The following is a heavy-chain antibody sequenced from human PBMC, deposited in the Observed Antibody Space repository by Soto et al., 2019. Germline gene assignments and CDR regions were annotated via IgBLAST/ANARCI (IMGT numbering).Heavy chain of an antibody. D-gene: IGHD4-17*01. J-gene: IGHJ4*02. CDR1: GGTFSSYA. Sequence: GASVKVSCKASGGTFSSYAISWVRQAPGQGLEWMGGIIPIFGTANYAQKFQGRVTITADESTSTAYMELSSLRSEDTAVYYCAADVGGYIYGLATHWGPGTLVTVSS. V-gene: IGHV1-69*13. CDR2: IIPIFGTA. CDR3: AADVGGYIYGLATH.